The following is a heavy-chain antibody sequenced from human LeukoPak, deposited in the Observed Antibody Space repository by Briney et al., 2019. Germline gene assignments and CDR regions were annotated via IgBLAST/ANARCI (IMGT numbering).Heavy chain of an antibody. D-gene: IGHD2-21*01. CDR2: ITNSGNSK. CDR3: ARDCGILRIDCSDALDI. CDR1: EFTFSSYS. V-gene: IGHV3-48*04. Sequence: QPGGSLRLSCAASEFTFSSYSMNWVRQAPGKGLEWVSYITNSGNSKSYADSVKGRFSISRDNARNSLHLQMNSLRAEDTAVYYCARDCGILRIDCSDALDIWGQGTMVTVSS. J-gene: IGHJ3*02.